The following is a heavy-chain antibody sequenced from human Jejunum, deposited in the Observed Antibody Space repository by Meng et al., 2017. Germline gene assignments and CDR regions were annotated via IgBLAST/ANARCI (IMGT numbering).Heavy chain of an antibody. CDR3: RLAYWVSDCGDY. D-gene: IGHD2-21*02. J-gene: IGHJ4*02. V-gene: IGHV4-34*01. Sequence: QVKVQRWGQGLLSPSETLPRTCTSQGASFSTYDWSWIRQPPGKGLEWLGQIHHSGSINDNPSLKGRVTMSVDTSRSQISLKLNSVTAADTAVYYCRLAYWVSDCGDYWGQGTLVTVSS. CDR2: IHHSGSI. CDR1: GASFSTYD.